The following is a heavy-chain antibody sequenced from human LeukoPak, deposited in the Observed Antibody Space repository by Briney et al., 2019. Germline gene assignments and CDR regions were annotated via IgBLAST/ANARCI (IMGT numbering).Heavy chain of an antibody. CDR2: IYSSGIT. CDR1: GDSISSYY. J-gene: IGHJ4*02. V-gene: IGHV4-4*09. D-gene: IGHD1-14*01. CDR3: ARRGNQFDY. Sequence: KPSETLSLTCTVSGDSISSYYWSWIRQPPGKGLEWIGCIYSSGITNYNPSLKSRVTISTDTSKNQLSLQLTSVTAADTAVYYCARRGNQFDYWGQGTLVTVSS.